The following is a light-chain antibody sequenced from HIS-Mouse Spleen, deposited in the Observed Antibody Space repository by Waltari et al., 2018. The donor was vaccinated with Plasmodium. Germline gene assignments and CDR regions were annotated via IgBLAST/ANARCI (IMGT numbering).Light chain of an antibody. J-gene: IGKJ4*01. Sequence: EIVMTQSPATLSVSPGERATLSCRASQSVSSNLAWYQQKPGQAPRLLIYGASTRATGIPARFSGSGSGTEFTRTISSMQSEDFAVYYCQQDNNWPPFTFGGGTKVEIK. CDR3: QQDNNWPPFT. CDR2: GAS. CDR1: QSVSSN. V-gene: IGKV3-15*01.